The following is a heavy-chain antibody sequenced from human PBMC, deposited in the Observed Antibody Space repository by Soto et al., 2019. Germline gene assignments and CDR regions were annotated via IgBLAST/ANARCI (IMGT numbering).Heavy chain of an antibody. CDR3: SNAPIYYYYYGMDV. Sequence: ASVKVSCKASGYTFTGYYMHWVRQAPGQGLEWMGWINPNSGGTNYAQKFQGRVTMTRDTSISTAYMELSRLRSDDTAVYYCSNAPIYYYYYGMDVWGQGTTVTVSS. V-gene: IGHV1-2*02. CDR2: INPNSGGT. CDR1: GYTFTGYY. J-gene: IGHJ6*02.